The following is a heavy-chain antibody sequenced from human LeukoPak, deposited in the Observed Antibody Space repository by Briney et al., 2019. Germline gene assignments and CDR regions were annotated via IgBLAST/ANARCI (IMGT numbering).Heavy chain of an antibody. D-gene: IGHD3-10*01. CDR3: AKDLEAYYYADIDY. J-gene: IGHJ4*02. CDR1: GFTFSSYE. CDR2: MGGSGSST. V-gene: IGHV3-23*01. Sequence: GGSLRLSCAASGFTFSSYEMNWVRQAPGKGLEWVSGMGGSGSSTYYADSVKGRFTISRDNSKNMLYLQMNSLRAEDTALYYCAKDLEAYYYADIDYWGQGTLVTVSS.